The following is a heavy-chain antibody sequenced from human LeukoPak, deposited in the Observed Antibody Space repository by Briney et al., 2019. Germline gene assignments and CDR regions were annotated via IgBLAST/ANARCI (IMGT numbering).Heavy chain of an antibody. CDR2: ISWDGGST. J-gene: IGHJ3*02. CDR3: AKDIRDCSGGSCYSGAFDI. CDR1: GLTFDDYA. Sequence: GGSLRLSCAPSGLTFDDYAMHWVGQAAGQDREGVSLISWDGGSTYYAASVKGRFTISRDNSKNSLYLQMNSLRAEDTALYYCAKDIRDCSGGSCYSGAFDIWGQGTMVTVSS. D-gene: IGHD2-15*01. V-gene: IGHV3-43D*03.